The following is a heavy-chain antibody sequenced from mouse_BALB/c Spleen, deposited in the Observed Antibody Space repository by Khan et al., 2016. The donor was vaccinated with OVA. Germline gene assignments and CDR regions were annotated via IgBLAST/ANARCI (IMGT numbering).Heavy chain of an antibody. D-gene: IGHD1-1*01. V-gene: IGHV5-6*01. CDR1: GFTFSTYG. CDR3: TRLAYYYDSEGFAY. J-gene: IGHJ3*01. Sequence: DVQLVESGGDLVKPGGSLKLSCAASGFTFSTYGMSWVRQTPDRRLEWVATVSTGGSYTYYPDSVQGRFPISRDNAKNTLYLQMNSLKSDDTAIFYCTRLAYYYDSEGFAYWGQGTLVTVSA. CDR2: VSTGGSYT.